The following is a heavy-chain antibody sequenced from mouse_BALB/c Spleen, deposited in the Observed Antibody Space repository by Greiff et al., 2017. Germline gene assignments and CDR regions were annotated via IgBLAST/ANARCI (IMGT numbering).Heavy chain of an antibody. D-gene: IGHD1-1*01. CDR1: GFAFSSYD. CDR2: ISSGGGST. Sequence: DVHLVESGGGLVKPGGSLKLSCAASGFAFSSYDMSWVRQTPEKRLEWVAYISSGGGSTYYPDTVKGRFTISRDNAKNTLYLQMSSLKSEDTAMYYCARRGTVVAPFDYWGQGTTLTVSS. CDR3: ARRGTVVAPFDY. J-gene: IGHJ2*01. V-gene: IGHV5-12-1*01.